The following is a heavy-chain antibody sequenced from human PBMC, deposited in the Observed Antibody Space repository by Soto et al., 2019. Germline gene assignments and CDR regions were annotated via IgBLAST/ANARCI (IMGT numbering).Heavy chain of an antibody. Sequence: PGESLKISCKGSGYSFTSCWIGWVRQMPGKGLEWMGIIYPGDSDTRYSPSFQGQVTISADKSISTAYLQWSSLKASDTAMYYCERQFFGVSAVVYYYYGMDVWGQGTTVTVSS. V-gene: IGHV5-51*01. J-gene: IGHJ6*02. CDR3: ERQFFGVSAVVYYYYGMDV. CDR2: IYPGDSDT. CDR1: GYSFTSCW. D-gene: IGHD3-3*01.